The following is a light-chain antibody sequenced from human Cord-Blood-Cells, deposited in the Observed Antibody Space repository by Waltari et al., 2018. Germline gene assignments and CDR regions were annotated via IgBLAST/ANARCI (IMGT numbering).Light chain of an antibody. J-gene: IGLJ1*01. Sequence: QSALTQPRSVSGSPGQSVTISCPGTSSDVRGYNYVSWYQQHPGKAPKLMIYNVSKRPSGVPDRFSGSKSGNTASLTISGLQAEDEADYYCCSYAGSYTYVFGTGTKVTVL. CDR3: CSYAGSYTYV. CDR2: NVS. V-gene: IGLV2-11*01. CDR1: SSDVRGYNY.